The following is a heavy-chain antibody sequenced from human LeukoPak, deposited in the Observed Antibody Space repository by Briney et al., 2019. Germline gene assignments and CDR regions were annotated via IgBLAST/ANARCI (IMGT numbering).Heavy chain of an antibody. V-gene: IGHV3-7*01. Sequence: GGSLRLSCTASGFTFGDYAMSWVRQAPGKGLEWVANIKQDGSEKYYVDSVKGRFTISRDNAKNSLYLQMNSLRAEDTAVYYCARGKNWFDPWGQGTLVTVSS. CDR1: GFTFGDYA. J-gene: IGHJ5*02. CDR3: ARGKNWFDP. CDR2: IKQDGSEK.